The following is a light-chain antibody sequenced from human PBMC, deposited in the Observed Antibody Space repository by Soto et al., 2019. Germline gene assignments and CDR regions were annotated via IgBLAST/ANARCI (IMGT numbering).Light chain of an antibody. Sequence: QSVLTQPASVSGSPGQSITISCTGTSSDVGGYDFVSWYQHHPGKAPRLIIYQVSKRPSGVSNRFSGSKSGNTASLTISGLQAEDEADYYCSSYISMIVRVFGGGTKVTVL. CDR3: SSYISMIVRV. CDR2: QVS. CDR1: SSDVGGYDF. V-gene: IGLV2-14*01. J-gene: IGLJ3*02.